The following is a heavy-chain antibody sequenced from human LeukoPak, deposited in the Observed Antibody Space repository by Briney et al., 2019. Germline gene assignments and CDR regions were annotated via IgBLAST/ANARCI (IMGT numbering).Heavy chain of an antibody. CDR3: ARDPTYSSGWYAAYYYYYYMDV. CDR1: GYTFTSYY. D-gene: IGHD6-19*01. J-gene: IGHJ6*03. CDR2: ISAYNGNT. V-gene: IGHV1-18*04. Sequence: ASVKVSCKASGYTFTSYYMHWVRQAPGQGLEWMGWISAYNGNTNYAQKLQGRVTMTTDTSTSTAYMELRSLRSDDTAVYYCARDPTYSSGWYAAYYYYYYMDVWGKGTTVTVS.